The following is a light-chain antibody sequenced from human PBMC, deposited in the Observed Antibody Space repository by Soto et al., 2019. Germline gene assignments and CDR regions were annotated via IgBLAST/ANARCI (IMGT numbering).Light chain of an antibody. CDR1: QSVSSN. CDR3: QQYKNWPPLYT. CDR2: GAS. V-gene: IGKV3-15*01. J-gene: IGKJ2*01. Sequence: EIVLTQSPATLSVSPGERATLSFRASQSVSSNLAWFQHRPGQAPRLLSYGASTSAADIPARFSGSGSGTEFTLTISSLQSEDFAVYYCQQYKNWPPLYTFGQGTKLEIK.